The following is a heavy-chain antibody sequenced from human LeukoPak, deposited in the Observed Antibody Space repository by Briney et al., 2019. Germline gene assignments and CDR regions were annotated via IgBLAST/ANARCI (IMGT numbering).Heavy chain of an antibody. CDR2: IIPILGIA. CDR3: ASHCSGGSCYSGWFDP. J-gene: IGHJ5*02. CDR1: GGTFSSYT. V-gene: IGHV1-69*02. D-gene: IGHD2-15*01. Sequence: SVKVSCKASGGTFSSYTISWVRQAPGQGLEWMGRIIPILGIANYAQKFQGRVTITADKSTSTAYMELSSLRSEDTAVYYCASHCSGGSCYSGWFDPWGQGTLVTVSS.